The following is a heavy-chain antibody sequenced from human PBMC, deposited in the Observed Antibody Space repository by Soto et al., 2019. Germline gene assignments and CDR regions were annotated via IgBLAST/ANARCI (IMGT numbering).Heavy chain of an antibody. CDR1: GGSISRGGHY. CDR2: IYYSGST. D-gene: IGHD5-12*01. CDR3: AREMNSGYEGRYYYYYMDV. V-gene: IGHV4-31*03. Sequence: PSETLSLTCSVSGGSISRGGHYWSWIRQHPGKGLEWIGYIYYSGSTYYSPSLKSRVSISVDTSKNQFSLKLSSVTAADTAVYYCAREMNSGYEGRYYYYYMDVWGKGTTVTVSS. J-gene: IGHJ6*03.